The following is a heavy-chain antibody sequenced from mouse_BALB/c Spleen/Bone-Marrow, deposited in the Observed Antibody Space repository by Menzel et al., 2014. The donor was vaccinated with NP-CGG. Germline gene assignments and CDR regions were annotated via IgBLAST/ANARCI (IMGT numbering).Heavy chain of an antibody. Sequence: EVQRVESGPELVKPGASVKISCKASGYKFNDYNMHWVKQSHGKSLGWIGYIYPYNGGTGYNQKFKSKATLTVDNSSSTAYMELRSLTSEDSAVYYCARGYSWYFDVWGAGTTVTVSS. D-gene: IGHD2-3*01. V-gene: IGHV1S29*02. CDR2: IYPYNGGT. CDR3: ARGYSWYFDV. CDR1: GYKFNDYN. J-gene: IGHJ1*01.